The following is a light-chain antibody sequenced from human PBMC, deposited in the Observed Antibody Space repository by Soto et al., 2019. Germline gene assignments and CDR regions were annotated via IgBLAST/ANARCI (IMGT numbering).Light chain of an antibody. J-gene: IGLJ2*01. CDR3: LLSYSDARPV. CDR2: DTS. V-gene: IGLV7-46*01. CDR1: TGTVTSGHY. Sequence: QAVVTQEPSLTVSPGGTVTLTCGSSTGTVTSGHYPYWFQQKPGQAPRILIYDTSNKHSWTPARFSGSLLGGKPALTLSGAQPEDDADYYCLLSYSDARPVFGGGTKLTVL.